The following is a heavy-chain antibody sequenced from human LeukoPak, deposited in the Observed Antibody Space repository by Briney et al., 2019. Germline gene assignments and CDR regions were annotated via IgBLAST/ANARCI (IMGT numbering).Heavy chain of an antibody. J-gene: IGHJ4*02. D-gene: IGHD1-26*01. Sequence: ASVKVSCKASGGTFSIYAISWVRQAPGQGLEWMGRINPNSGATDYAQKFQGRVTMTRDTSISTAYMELSSLKSDDTAVYYCAKIGSSHDFDYWGQGTLITVSS. CDR2: INPNSGAT. CDR1: GGTFSIYA. CDR3: AKIGSSHDFDY. V-gene: IGHV1-2*06.